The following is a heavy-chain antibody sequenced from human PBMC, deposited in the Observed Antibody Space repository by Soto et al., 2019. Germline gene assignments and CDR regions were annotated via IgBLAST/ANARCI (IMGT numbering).Heavy chain of an antibody. V-gene: IGHV1-69*02. CDR3: EVATEDYYYGMDV. CDR1: GGTFSSYT. CDR2: IIPILGIA. D-gene: IGHD5-12*01. J-gene: IGHJ6*02. Sequence: QVQLVQSGAAVKKPGSSVKVSCKASGGTFSSYTISWVRQAPGQGLEWMGRIIPILGIANYAQKFQGRVTITADKSTSTAYMELSSLRSEDTAVYYCEVATEDYYYGMDVWGQGTTVTVSS.